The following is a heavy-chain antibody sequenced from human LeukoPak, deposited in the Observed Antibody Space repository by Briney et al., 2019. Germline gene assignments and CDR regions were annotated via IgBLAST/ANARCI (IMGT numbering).Heavy chain of an antibody. CDR1: GFTFSRYA. J-gene: IGHJ5*02. D-gene: IGHD6-19*01. Sequence: GGSLRLSCAASGFTFSRYAISWVRQAPGKGREWVSAISGSGGCKYYADTVKGRFTISRDNSKNTQYLQMNSLRAEDTAVYDCAKDNIAVAGTAWFDPWGQGTLVTVSS. CDR3: AKDNIAVAGTAWFDP. CDR2: ISGSGGCK. V-gene: IGHV3-23*01.